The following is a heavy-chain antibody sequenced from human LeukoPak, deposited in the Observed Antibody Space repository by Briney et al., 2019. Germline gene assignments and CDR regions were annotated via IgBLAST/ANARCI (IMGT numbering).Heavy chain of an antibody. CDR1: GCTFSSYS. CDR3: ASAFCSGGGCYQHYFDY. D-gene: IGHD2-15*01. J-gene: IGHJ4*02. Sequence: GGSLRLSCAASGCTFSSYSMNWVRQAPGKGLEWVSSVSSSSTYIYYADSVKGRFTISRDNAKNSLYLQMGSLRAEDTAVYYCASAFCSGGGCYQHYFDYWGQGTLVTVSS. CDR2: VSSSSTYI. V-gene: IGHV3-21*01.